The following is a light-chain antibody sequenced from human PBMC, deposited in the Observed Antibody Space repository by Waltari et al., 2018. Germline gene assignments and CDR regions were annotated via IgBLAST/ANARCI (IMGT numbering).Light chain of an antibody. CDR2: KAS. CDR3: QQYYTFSVT. J-gene: IGKJ5*01. V-gene: IGKV1-5*03. CDR1: QSINIW. Sequence: DIQMTQSPSTLSASVGDRVTITCRASQSINIWLAWYQQKPEKAPKLLIDKASNLASGVPSRFSGSGSGTEFTLTINSLQPDDFATYYCQQYYTFSVTFGQGTRLEIK.